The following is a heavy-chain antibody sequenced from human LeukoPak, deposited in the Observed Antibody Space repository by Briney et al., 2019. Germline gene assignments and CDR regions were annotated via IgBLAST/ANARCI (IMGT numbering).Heavy chain of an antibody. CDR1: GFTFSSYG. D-gene: IGHD6-13*01. Sequence: GGSLRLSCAASGFTFSSYGMHWVRQAPGKGLEWVAFIRYDGSNKYYADSVKGRFTISRDNSKNTLYLQMNSLRAEDTAVYYCAIVGYSSSWYNLDYWGQGTLVTVSS. V-gene: IGHV3-30*02. CDR2: IRYDGSNK. CDR3: AIVGYSSSWYNLDY. J-gene: IGHJ4*02.